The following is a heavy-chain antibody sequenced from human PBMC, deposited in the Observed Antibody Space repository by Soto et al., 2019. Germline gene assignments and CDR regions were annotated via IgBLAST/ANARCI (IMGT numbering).Heavy chain of an antibody. J-gene: IGHJ6*02. CDR3: ASWAVRGVITP. CDR2: MNPNSGNT. Sequence: QVQLVQSGAEVKKPGASVKVSCKASGYTFTNYDINWVRQATGQGLEWMGWMNPNSGNTGYAQKFQGRVTMTRDTPMSTAYMERSSLTSDDTAVYYCASWAVRGVITPWGQGTTVTVSS. CDR1: GYTFTNYD. D-gene: IGHD3-10*01. V-gene: IGHV1-8*01.